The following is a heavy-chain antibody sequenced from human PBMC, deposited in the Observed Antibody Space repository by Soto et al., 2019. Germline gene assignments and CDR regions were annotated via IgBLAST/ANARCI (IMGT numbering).Heavy chain of an antibody. D-gene: IGHD3-3*01. CDR1: GYTFTDYL. J-gene: IGHJ6*03. V-gene: IGHV5-10-1*01. CDR2: IDPSDSYT. Sequence: GESLKISFKGSGYTFTDYLIDWVRQMPVKGLAGMGRIDPSDSYTKYSPSFQGHVTISADKSTSTAYLEWSYLEGWDTAMYAFARARSITTFGGVDFEIDFWGKRTMVAV. CDR3: ARARSITTFGGVDFEIDF.